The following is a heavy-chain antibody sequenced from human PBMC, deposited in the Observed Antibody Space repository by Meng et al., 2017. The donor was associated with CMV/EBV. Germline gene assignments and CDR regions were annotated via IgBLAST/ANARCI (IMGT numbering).Heavy chain of an antibody. J-gene: IGHJ6*02. CDR2: IIPILGIA. D-gene: IGHD6-6*01. V-gene: IGHV1-69*10. CDR1: GGTFSSYA. CDR3: ARDRGLAARPDV. Sequence: SVKVSCKASGGTFSSYAISWVRQAPGQGLEWMGGIIPILGIANYAQKFQGRVTITADKSTSTAYMELRSLRSEDTAVYYCARDRGLAARPDVWGQGTTVTVSS.